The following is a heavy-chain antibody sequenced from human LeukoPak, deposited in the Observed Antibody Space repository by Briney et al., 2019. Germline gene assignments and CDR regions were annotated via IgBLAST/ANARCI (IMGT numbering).Heavy chain of an antibody. Sequence: LGESLKISCKGSGYSFTSYWIGWVRQMPGKGLEWMGIIYPGDSDTRYSPSFQGQVTISADKSISTAYLQWSSLKASDIAMYYCASTRVGSIVGATDAFDIWGQGTMVTVSS. D-gene: IGHD1-26*01. CDR3: ASTRVGSIVGATDAFDI. J-gene: IGHJ3*02. V-gene: IGHV5-51*01. CDR1: GYSFTSYW. CDR2: IYPGDSDT.